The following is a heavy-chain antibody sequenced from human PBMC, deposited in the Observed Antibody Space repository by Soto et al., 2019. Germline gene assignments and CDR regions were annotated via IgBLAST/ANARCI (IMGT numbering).Heavy chain of an antibody. J-gene: IGHJ4*02. CDR2: VKSKADGGTT. CDR3: TTGRCSSISCYRYYFDY. V-gene: IGHV3-15*01. D-gene: IGHD2-2*01. Sequence: PGGSLRLSCAVSGFTFSNYGMNWVRQAPGKGLEWVGRVKSKADGGTTDYAAPVKGRFTISRDDSKDTLYLQMNSLKTEDTAVYYCTTGRCSSISCYRYYFDYWGQGALVTVSS. CDR1: GFTFSNYG.